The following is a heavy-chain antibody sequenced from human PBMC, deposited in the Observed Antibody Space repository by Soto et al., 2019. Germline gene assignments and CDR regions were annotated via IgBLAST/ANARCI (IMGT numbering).Heavy chain of an antibody. CDR2: VYYNENT. CDR3: ARRERYYGSPGWFDH. CDR1: GGSISSFAYY. D-gene: IGHD3-10*01. Sequence: SETLSLTCTVSGGSISSFAYYWGWIRQPPGKGLEWIGTVYYNENTYYNPSLKSRVTISVDTAKNQFSLNLRSVTAADTDIYFCARRERYYGSPGWFDHWGQATLVTV. J-gene: IGHJ5*02. V-gene: IGHV4-39*01.